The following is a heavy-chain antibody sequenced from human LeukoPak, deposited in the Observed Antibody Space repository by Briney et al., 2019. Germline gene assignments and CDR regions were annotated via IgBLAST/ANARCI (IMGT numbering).Heavy chain of an antibody. Sequence: NPGGSLRLSCAASGFTFSSYSMNWVRQAPGKGLEWVSSISSSSSYIYYADSVKGRFTISRDNAKNSLYLQMNSLRAEDTAVYYCARDGGSYSYYYYYMDVWGKGTTVTVSS. J-gene: IGHJ6*03. CDR3: ARDGGSYSYYYYYMDV. CDR2: ISSSSSYI. V-gene: IGHV3-21*01. D-gene: IGHD1-26*01. CDR1: GFTFSSYS.